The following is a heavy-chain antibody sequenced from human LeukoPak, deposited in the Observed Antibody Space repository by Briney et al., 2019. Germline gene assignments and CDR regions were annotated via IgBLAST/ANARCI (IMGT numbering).Heavy chain of an antibody. V-gene: IGHV3-20*01. D-gene: IGHD3-22*01. CDR3: ARTSRYYDSSGYYHYYFDY. Sequence: GGSLRLSCAASGFTFDDYGMSWVRQAPGKGLEWVSGIKWNGGSTSYADSVKGRFTISRDNAKNSLYLQMNSLRAEDTALYHCARTSRYYDSSGYYHYYFDYWGQGTLVTVSS. J-gene: IGHJ4*02. CDR1: GFTFDDYG. CDR2: IKWNGGST.